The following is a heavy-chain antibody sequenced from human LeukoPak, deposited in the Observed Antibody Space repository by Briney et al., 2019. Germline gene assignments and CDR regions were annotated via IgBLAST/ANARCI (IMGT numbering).Heavy chain of an antibody. CDR2: ISAYNGNT. CDR3: AREYSGSYYYYYYMDV. J-gene: IGHJ6*03. CDR1: GYTFTSYG. V-gene: IGHV1-18*01. Sequence: GASVKVSCKASGYTFTSYGISWVRQAPGQGLEWMGWISAYNGNTNYAQKLQGRVTMTTDTSTSTAYMELRSLRSDDTAVYYCAREYSGSYYYYYYMDVWDKGTAVTVSS. D-gene: IGHD1-26*01.